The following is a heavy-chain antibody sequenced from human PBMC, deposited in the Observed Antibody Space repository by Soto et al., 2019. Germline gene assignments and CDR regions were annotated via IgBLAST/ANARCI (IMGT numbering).Heavy chain of an antibody. D-gene: IGHD3-22*01. V-gene: IGHV3-23*01. CDR1: GFTFSSYA. CDR2: ISGSGGST. Sequence: GGSLRLSCAASGFTFSSYAMSWVRQAPGKGLEWVSAISGSGGSTYYADSVKGRFTISRDNSKDTLYLQMNSLRAEDTAVYYCAKERSYHDSSDYYALGYWGQGTMVTVYS. CDR3: AKERSYHDSSDYYALGY. J-gene: IGHJ4*02.